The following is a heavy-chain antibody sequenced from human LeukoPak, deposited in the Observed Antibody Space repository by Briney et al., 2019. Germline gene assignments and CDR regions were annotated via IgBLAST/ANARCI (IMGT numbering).Heavy chain of an antibody. D-gene: IGHD3-3*01. CDR1: GYTFTSYD. CDR2: TNPNSGNT. J-gene: IGHJ4*02. CDR3: ARGNINYDFWSGTTRRYYFDY. Sequence: ASVKVSCKASGYTFTSYDINWVRQATGQGLEWMGWTNPNSGNTGYAQKFQGRVTITRNTSISTAYMELSSLRSEGTAVYYCARGNINYDFWSGTTRRYYFDYWGQGTLVTVSS. V-gene: IGHV1-8*03.